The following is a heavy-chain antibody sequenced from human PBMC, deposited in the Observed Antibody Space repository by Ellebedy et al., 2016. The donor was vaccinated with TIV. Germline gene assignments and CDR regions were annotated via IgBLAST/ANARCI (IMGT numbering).Heavy chain of an antibody. J-gene: IGHJ6*02. CDR2: FDPEDGET. CDR3: AKGSVDVDTAMDGMDV. Sequence: AASVKVSCKVSGYTLTELSMHWVRQAPGKGLEWMGGFDPEDGETIYAQKFQGRVTMTEDTSTDTAYMELSSLRAEDTAVYYCAKGSVDVDTAMDGMDVWGQGTTVTVSS. V-gene: IGHV1-24*01. D-gene: IGHD5-18*01. CDR1: GYTLTELS.